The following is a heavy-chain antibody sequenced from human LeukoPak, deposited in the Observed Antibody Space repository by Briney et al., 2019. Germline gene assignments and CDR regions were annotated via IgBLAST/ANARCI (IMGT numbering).Heavy chain of an antibody. V-gene: IGHV3-30*03. CDR3: ARATVAGYFDY. CDR1: GFTFSSYG. Sequence: GGSLRLSCAASGFTFSSYGMHWVRQAPGKGLEWVAVISYDGSNKYYADSVKGRFTISRDNSKNTLYLQMNSLRAEDTAVYYCARATVAGYFDYWGQGTLVTVSS. D-gene: IGHD6-19*01. CDR2: ISYDGSNK. J-gene: IGHJ4*02.